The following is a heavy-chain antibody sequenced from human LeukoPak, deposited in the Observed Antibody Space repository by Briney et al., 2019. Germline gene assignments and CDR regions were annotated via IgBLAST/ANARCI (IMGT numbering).Heavy chain of an antibody. Sequence: SVKVSCKASGGTFSSYATSWVRQAPGQGLEWMGRIIPILGIANYAQKFQGRVTITADKSTSTAYMELSSLRSEDTAVYYCARVPWRYGDPRRGAFDIWGQGTMVTVSS. CDR1: GGTFSSYA. CDR3: ARVPWRYGDPRRGAFDI. V-gene: IGHV1-69*04. J-gene: IGHJ3*02. CDR2: IIPILGIA. D-gene: IGHD4-17*01.